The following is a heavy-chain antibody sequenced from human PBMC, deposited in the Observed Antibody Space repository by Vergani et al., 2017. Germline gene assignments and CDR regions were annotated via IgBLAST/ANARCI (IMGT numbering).Heavy chain of an antibody. D-gene: IGHD3-10*01. V-gene: IGHV3-30-3*01. CDR1: GFTFSSYA. Sequence: QVQLVESGGGVVQPGRSLRLSCAASGFTFSSYAMHWVRQAPGKGLEWVAVISYDGSNKYYADSVKGRFTISRDNSKNTLYLQMNSLRAEDTAVYYCARRVRASGPLYYYYYVDVWGKGTTVTVSS. CDR3: ARRVRASGPLYYYYYVDV. CDR2: ISYDGSNK. J-gene: IGHJ6*03.